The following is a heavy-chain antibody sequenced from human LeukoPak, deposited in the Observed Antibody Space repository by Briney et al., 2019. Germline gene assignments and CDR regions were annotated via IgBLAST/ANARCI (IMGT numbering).Heavy chain of an antibody. Sequence: PGGSLRLSCAASGFTFSNAWMSWVRQAPGKGLEWVGRNKSKTDGGTTDYAAPVKGRFTISRDDSKNTLYLQMNSLKTEDTAVYYCTTSTREDFDYWGQGTLVTVSS. CDR3: TTSTREDFDY. CDR2: NKSKTDGGTT. J-gene: IGHJ4*02. V-gene: IGHV3-15*01. CDR1: GFTFSNAW.